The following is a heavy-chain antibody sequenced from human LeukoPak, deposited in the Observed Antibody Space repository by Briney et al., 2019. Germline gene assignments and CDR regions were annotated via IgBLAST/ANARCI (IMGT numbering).Heavy chain of an antibody. V-gene: IGHV4-59*08. CDR3: AVLSTGWRFQH. J-gene: IGHJ1*01. D-gene: IGHD6-19*01. CDR2: VYYTGST. CDR1: GGSISSYY. Sequence: SETLSLTCTVSGGSISSYYWSWIRQPPGKGLEWIGHVYYTGSTNYNPSLESRVTISVDTSKNQFSLRLSSVTAADTAVYYCAVLSTGWRFQHWGQGTLVTVSS.